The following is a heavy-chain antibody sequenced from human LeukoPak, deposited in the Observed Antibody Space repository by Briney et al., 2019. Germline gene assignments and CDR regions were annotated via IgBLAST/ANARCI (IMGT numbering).Heavy chain of an antibody. CDR2: IYTSGST. J-gene: IGHJ4*02. CDR1: GGSISSYY. D-gene: IGHD3-3*01. V-gene: IGHV4-4*07. Sequence: SETLSLTCTVSGGSISSYYWSWIRQPAGKGLEWIGRIYTSGSTNYNPPLKSRVTMSVDTSKNQFSLKLSSVTAADTAVYYCARGKAYYDFWSGYSYYFDYWGQGTLVTVSS. CDR3: ARGKAYYDFWSGYSYYFDY.